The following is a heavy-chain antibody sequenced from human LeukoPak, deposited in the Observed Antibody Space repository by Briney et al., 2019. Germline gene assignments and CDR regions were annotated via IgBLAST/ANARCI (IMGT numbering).Heavy chain of an antibody. CDR1: GFTFSTYG. V-gene: IGHV3-23*01. J-gene: IGHJ4*02. Sequence: PGGSLRLSCAASGFTFSTYGMSWVRQAPGKGLEWVSVITGSGGSTFYADSVKGRFTISRDNSKNSLYLQMNSLRAEDTAVYYCARVARLVGATFFDYRGQGTLVTVSS. CDR2: ITGSGGST. CDR3: ARVARLVGATFFDY. D-gene: IGHD1-26*01.